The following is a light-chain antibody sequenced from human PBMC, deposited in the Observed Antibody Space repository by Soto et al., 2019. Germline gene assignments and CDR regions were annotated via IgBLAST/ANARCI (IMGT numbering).Light chain of an antibody. CDR1: EAILNNY. J-gene: IGKJ1*01. Sequence: IVLTQSPGTLSLSPGERATLSCRTSEAILNNYLAWFQQKPGQPPRLLIYLASNRAAGVPDRFSGSGSGTDFTLTISRLEPEDFAVYYCQQFGTPPWTFGQGTKVEI. CDR3: QQFGTPPWT. V-gene: IGKV3-20*01. CDR2: LAS.